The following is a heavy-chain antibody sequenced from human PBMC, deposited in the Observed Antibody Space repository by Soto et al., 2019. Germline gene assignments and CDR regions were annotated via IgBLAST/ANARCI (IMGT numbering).Heavy chain of an antibody. CDR2: ITASGGRT. CDR1: GFTFSSYA. V-gene: IGHV3-23*01. CDR3: ARDKGTAYPDAFDV. D-gene: IGHD1-1*01. Sequence: EVHLLESGGGLVQPGGSLRLSCTASGFTFSSYAMTWVRQAPGRGLEGVSGITASGGRTYYADSVKGRFTISRDNSKSTLYLQMNSLRAEDTAVYYCARDKGTAYPDAFDVWGQGTLVTVSS. J-gene: IGHJ3*01.